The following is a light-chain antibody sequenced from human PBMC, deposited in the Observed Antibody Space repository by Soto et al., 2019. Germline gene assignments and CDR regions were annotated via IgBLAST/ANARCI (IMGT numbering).Light chain of an antibody. CDR1: SGHSSYA. CDR2: VNSDGTH. CDR3: QTWGNGIHV. Sequence: QPVLTQSPSASASLGASVRLTCTLSSGHSSYAIAWHQQQPEKGPRYLMKVNSDGTHSKGDGVPERFSGSSSGAERYLTISSLQSEDEADYHCQTWGNGIHVFGGGTKLTVL. J-gene: IGLJ3*02. V-gene: IGLV4-69*01.